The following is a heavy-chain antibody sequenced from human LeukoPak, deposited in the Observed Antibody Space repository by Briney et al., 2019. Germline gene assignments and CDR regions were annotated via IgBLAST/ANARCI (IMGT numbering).Heavy chain of an antibody. J-gene: IGHJ4*02. CDR2: INPNSGGT. CDR3: ARDRVVSSVFESDY. CDR1: GYTFTGYY. V-gene: IGHV1-2*02. Sequence: ASVKVSCKASGYTFTGYYMHWVRQAPGQGLEGMGWINPNSGGTNYAQKFQGRVTMTRDTSISTAYMELSRLRSDDTAVYYCARDRVVSSVFESDYWGQGTLVTVSS. D-gene: IGHD6-19*01.